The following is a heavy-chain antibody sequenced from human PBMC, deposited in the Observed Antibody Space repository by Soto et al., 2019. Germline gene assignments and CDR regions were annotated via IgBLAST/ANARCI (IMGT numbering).Heavy chain of an antibody. CDR1: GGTLNNYA. Sequence: QVQLVQSGAEVKRPESSMKVSCKPSGGTLNNYAINWVRQAPGQGLEWMGAIIPISGTTKYAQKFQGRVTITADKSTSTVYMDLSSLRSEDTAVYYCARWGGLSCSGAVCFKKPFDYWGQGTLVTVSS. D-gene: IGHD2-8*02. CDR3: ARWGGLSCSGAVCFKKPFDY. V-gene: IGHV1-69*06. J-gene: IGHJ4*02. CDR2: IIPISGTT.